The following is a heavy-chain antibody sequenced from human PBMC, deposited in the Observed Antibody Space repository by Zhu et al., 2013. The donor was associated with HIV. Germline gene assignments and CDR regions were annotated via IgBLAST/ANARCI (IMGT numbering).Heavy chain of an antibody. Sequence: QVQLVQSGAEVKKPGSSVKVSCKASGGTFSSYAISWVRQAPGQGLEWMGGIIPIFGTANYAQKFQGRVTITADESTSTAYMELSSLRSEDTAVYYCARDARGGTRYYFDYWGQGTLVTVSS. CDR3: ARDARGGTRYYFDY. D-gene: IGHD2-15*01. CDR2: IIPIFGTA. CDR1: GGTFSSYA. J-gene: IGHJ4*02. V-gene: IGHV1-69*12.